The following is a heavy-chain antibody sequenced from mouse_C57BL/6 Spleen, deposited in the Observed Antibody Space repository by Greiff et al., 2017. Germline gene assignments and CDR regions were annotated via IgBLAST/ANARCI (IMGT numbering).Heavy chain of an antibody. Sequence: QVQLKESGPELVKPGASVKISCKASGYAFSSSWMNWVKQRPGKGLEWIGRIYPGDGDTNYNGKFKGKATLTADKSSSTAYMQLSSLTSEDSAVYFCARATPVAPYARDYWGQGTSVTVSS. V-gene: IGHV1-82*01. CDR1: GYAFSSSW. CDR2: IYPGDGDT. CDR3: ARATPVAPYARDY. J-gene: IGHJ4*01. D-gene: IGHD1-1*01.